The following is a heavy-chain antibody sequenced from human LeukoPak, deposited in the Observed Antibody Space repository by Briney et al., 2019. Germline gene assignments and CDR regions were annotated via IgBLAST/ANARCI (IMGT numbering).Heavy chain of an antibody. V-gene: IGHV3-11*01. Sequence: GGSLSLSCAASGFTFSDYYMSWIRQAPGKGLEWVSYISSSGSTIYYADSVKGRFTISRDDAKNSLYLQMNSLRAEDTAVYYCAREGAGWLHRYYYYYYGMDVWGQGTTVTVSS. CDR1: GFTFSDYY. CDR2: ISSSGSTI. D-gene: IGHD5-12*01. J-gene: IGHJ6*02. CDR3: AREGAGWLHRYYYYYYGMDV.